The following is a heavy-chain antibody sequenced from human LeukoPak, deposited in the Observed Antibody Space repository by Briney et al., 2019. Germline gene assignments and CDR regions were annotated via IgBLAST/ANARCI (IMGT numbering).Heavy chain of an antibody. CDR2: IYTSGST. Sequence: SETLSLTXTVSGGSISSYYWSWIRQPAGKGLEWIGRIYTSGSTNYNPSLKSRVTMSVDTSKNQFSLKLSSVTAADTAVYYCARDYGSGSYYRRLFAFDIWGQGTMVTVSS. CDR1: GGSISSYY. D-gene: IGHD3-10*01. CDR3: ARDYGSGSYYRRLFAFDI. V-gene: IGHV4-4*07. J-gene: IGHJ3*02.